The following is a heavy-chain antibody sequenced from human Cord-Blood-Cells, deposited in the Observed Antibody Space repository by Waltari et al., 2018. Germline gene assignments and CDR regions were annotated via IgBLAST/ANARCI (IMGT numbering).Heavy chain of an antibody. CDR1: GGYLSSYY. J-gene: IGHJ4*02. CDR3: ARVGPPLDY. CDR2: IYYSGST. Sequence: QVQLQESGPGLVKPSENLSLTCTVSGGYLSSYYWSWIRQPPGKGLEWIGYIYYSGSTNYNPALKSRVTISVDTSKNQFSLKLSSVTAADTAVYYCARVGPPLDYWGQGTLVTVSS. V-gene: IGHV4-59*01.